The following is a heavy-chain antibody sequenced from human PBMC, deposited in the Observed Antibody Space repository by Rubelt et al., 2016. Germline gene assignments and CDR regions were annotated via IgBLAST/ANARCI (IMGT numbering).Heavy chain of an antibody. V-gene: IGHV3-48*04. CDR2: ISGGMETI. CDR3: ARGYLSNSFDY. J-gene: IGHJ4*02. CDR1: GFTFSNFA. D-gene: IGHD4-11*01. Sequence: EVQLVESGGGLIQPGGSLRLSCAASGFTFSNFAMSWVRQVPGKGLEWISYISGGMETIYYADSVRGRFTISRDNAKNSLYLQMDSLRAEDTAVYYCARGYLSNSFDYWGQGTLVTVSS.